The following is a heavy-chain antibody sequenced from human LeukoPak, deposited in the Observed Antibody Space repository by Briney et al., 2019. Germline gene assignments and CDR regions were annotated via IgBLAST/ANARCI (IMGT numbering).Heavy chain of an antibody. D-gene: IGHD6-6*01. CDR2: IYYSGST. CDR1: GGSISSGDYY. J-gene: IGHJ4*02. V-gene: IGHV4-30-4*08. Sequence: SETLSLTCTVSGGSISSGDYYWSWIRQPPGKGLEWIGYIYYSGSTYYNPSLKSRVTISVDTSKNQFSLKLSSVTAADTAVYYCARVREYSSSDYFDYWGQGTLVTVSS. CDR3: ARVREYSSSDYFDY.